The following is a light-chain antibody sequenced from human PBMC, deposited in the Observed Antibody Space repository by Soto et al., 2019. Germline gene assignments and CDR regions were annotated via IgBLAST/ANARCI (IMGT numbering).Light chain of an antibody. V-gene: IGKV3-20*01. CDR2: GAS. CDR1: ERVASNY. CDR3: QQYGASPWT. Sequence: EVVLTQSPGTLSLSPGGRATLSCRASERVASNYLAWYQQKPGQAPRLLIDGASSRATGIPDRFSGSGSGTDFTLTISSLEPDDFAVFYCQQYGASPWTFGQGTNVEIQ. J-gene: IGKJ1*01.